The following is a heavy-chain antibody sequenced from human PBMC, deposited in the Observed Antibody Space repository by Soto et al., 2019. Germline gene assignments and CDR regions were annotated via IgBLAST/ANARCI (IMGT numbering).Heavy chain of an antibody. CDR1: GGSIRCGGYS. CDR3: ARVRREYENSGPVDY. V-gene: IGHV4-30-2*01. CDR2: IYYGGST. D-gene: IGHD3-10*01. Sequence: TLSLTCAVSGGSIRCGGYSWNWIRQPPGKGLEWIGYIYYGGSTYYNPSLQSRVTMSVDRSRNQFSLNLNSVTDADTAVYYCARVRREYENSGPVDYWGQGTLVTVSS. J-gene: IGHJ4*02.